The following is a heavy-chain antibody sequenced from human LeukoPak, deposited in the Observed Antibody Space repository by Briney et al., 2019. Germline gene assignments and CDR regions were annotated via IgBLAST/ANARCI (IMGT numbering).Heavy chain of an antibody. V-gene: IGHV1-46*01. CDR1: GYTFTSYY. D-gene: IGHD3-10*01. CDR3: ARDRYYYGSGSYYMPEPNWFDP. Sequence: GASVKVSCKASGYTFTSYYMHWVRQAPGQGLEWMGIINPSGGSTSCAQKFQGRVTMTRDTSTSTVYMELSSLRSEDTAVYYCARDRYYYGSGSYYMPEPNWFDPWGQGTLVTVSS. J-gene: IGHJ5*02. CDR2: INPSGGST.